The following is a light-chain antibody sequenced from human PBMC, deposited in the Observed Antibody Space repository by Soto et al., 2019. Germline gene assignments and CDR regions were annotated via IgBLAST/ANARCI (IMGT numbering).Light chain of an antibody. CDR2: AAS. V-gene: IGKV1-39*01. J-gene: IGKJ1*01. CDR1: QNINSY. Sequence: DSQMSQSPSSLSASVGDRVTITCRASQNINSYLNWYQQKPGKAPKLLIYAASSLQSGVPSRFSGSGSGTDFTLTISSLQPEDFATYYCQQSYSTPATFGQGTKVDIK. CDR3: QQSYSTPAT.